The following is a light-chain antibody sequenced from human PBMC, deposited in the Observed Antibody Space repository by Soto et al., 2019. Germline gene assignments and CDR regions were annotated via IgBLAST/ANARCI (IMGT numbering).Light chain of an antibody. CDR3: SSYTSSSTGV. J-gene: IGLJ2*01. CDR1: SSDVGGYNY. Sequence: QSALTQPASVSGSPGQSITISCTGTSSDVGGYNYVSWYQQHPGKAPKLMFYDVSNRPSGVSNRFSGSKSGNTASLTISGLQAEDEADYYCSSYTSSSTGVFGGGTKVTVL. V-gene: IGLV2-14*01. CDR2: DVS.